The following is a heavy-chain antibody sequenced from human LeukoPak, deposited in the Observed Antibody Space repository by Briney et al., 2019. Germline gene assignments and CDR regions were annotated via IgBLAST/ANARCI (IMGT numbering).Heavy chain of an antibody. Sequence: ASVKVSCKASGGTFSSYAISWVRQARGQGLEWMGGIIPIFGTANYAQKFQGRVTITADKSTTTAYMELSSLRSEDTAVYYCARRKTSCYFDYWGQGTLVTVSS. D-gene: IGHD2-2*01. CDR1: GGTFSSYA. CDR3: ARRKTSCYFDY. J-gene: IGHJ4*02. CDR2: IIPIFGTA. V-gene: IGHV1-69*06.